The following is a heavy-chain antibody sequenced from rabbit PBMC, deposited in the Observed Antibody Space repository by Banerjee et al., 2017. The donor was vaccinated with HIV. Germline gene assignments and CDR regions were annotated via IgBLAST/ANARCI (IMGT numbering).Heavy chain of an antibody. CDR3: ARGDSYDDYGDPNYFNL. Sequence: QLKETGGGLVQPGGSLTLSCKASGFDFSSYYMSWVRQAPGKGLEWIEIIYAGKGSTDYASWVNGRFTISSDNAQNTVDLQMNSLTAADTATYFCARGDSYDDYGDPNYFNLWGQGTLVTVS. J-gene: IGHJ4*01. D-gene: IGHD2-1*01. CDR1: GFDFSSYY. CDR2: IYAGKGST. V-gene: IGHV1S7*01.